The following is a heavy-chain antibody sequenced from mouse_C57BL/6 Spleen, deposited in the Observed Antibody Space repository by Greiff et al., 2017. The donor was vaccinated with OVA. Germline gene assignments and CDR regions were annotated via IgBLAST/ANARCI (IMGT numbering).Heavy chain of an antibody. V-gene: IGHV1-62-2*01. D-gene: IGHD1-1*01. CDR1: GYTFTEYT. CDR3: ARHADYGSSYDYAMDY. J-gene: IGHJ4*01. CDR2: FYPGSGSI. Sequence: QVQLKQSGAELVKPGASVKLSCKASGYTFTEYTIHWVKQRSGQGLEWIGWFYPGSGSIKYNEKFKDKATLTADKSSSTVYMELRRLTSEDSAVYFCARHADYGSSYDYAMDYWGQGTSGTVSS.